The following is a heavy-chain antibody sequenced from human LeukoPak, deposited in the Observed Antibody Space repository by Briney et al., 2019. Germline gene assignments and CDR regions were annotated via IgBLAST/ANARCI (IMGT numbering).Heavy chain of an antibody. CDR1: GFIFSSYW. CDR2: INTDGSST. CDR3: ARGEEYLGQGRPFDI. J-gene: IGHJ3*02. V-gene: IGHV3-74*01. D-gene: IGHD3-16*01. Sequence: QPGGSLRLSCAASGFIFSSYWMHGVRQAPGKGLVWVSRINTDGSSTIYADSVKGRFTISRDNAKNTLYLQMNSLRVEDTAVYYCARGEEYLGQGRPFDIWGQGTMVTVSS.